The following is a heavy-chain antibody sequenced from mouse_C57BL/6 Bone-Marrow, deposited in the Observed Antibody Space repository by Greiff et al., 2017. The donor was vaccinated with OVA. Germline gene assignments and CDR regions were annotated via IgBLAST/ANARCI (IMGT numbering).Heavy chain of an antibody. D-gene: IGHD4-1*01. Sequence: QVHVKQSGAELARPGASVKMSCKASGYTFTSYTMHWVKQRPGQGLEWIGYINPSSGYTKYNQKFKDKATLTADKSSSTAYMQLSSLTSEDSAVYYCARGLWGYYAMDYWGQGTSVTVSS. CDR3: ARGLWGYYAMDY. CDR2: INPSSGYT. V-gene: IGHV1-4*01. CDR1: GYTFTSYT. J-gene: IGHJ4*01.